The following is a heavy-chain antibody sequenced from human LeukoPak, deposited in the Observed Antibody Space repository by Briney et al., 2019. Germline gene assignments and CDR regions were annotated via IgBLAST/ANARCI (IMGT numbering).Heavy chain of an antibody. CDR2: ISGSGGST. CDR1: GFTFSIYA. Sequence: GGSLRLSCAASGFTFSIYAMSWVRQAPGKGLEWVSAISGSGGSTYYADSVKGRFTISRDNSKNTLYLQMNSLRAEDTAVYYCAKVPGYYYDSSGYSLFDYWGQGTLVTVSS. J-gene: IGHJ4*02. V-gene: IGHV3-23*01. D-gene: IGHD3-22*01. CDR3: AKVPGYYYDSSGYSLFDY.